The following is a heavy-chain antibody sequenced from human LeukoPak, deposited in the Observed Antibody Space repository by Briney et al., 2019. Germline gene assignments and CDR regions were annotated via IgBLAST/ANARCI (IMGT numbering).Heavy chain of an antibody. V-gene: IGHV1-8*01. Sequence: ASVKVSCKASGYTFISYDINWVRQATGQGLEWMGWMNPNSGNTGYAQKFQGRVTMTRNTSTSTAYMELSSLRPDDTAVYYCARGGYCSGGSCYSSGWLDPWGREPWSPSPQ. CDR3: ARGGYCSGGSCYSSGWLDP. D-gene: IGHD2-15*01. CDR1: GYTFISYD. CDR2: MNPNSGNT. J-gene: IGHJ5*02.